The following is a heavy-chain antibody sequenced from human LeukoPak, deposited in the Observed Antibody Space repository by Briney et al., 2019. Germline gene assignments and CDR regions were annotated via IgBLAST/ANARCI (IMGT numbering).Heavy chain of an antibody. V-gene: IGHV3-7*01. Sequence: GGSLRLSCAASGFTFSTYWMSWVRQAPGKGLEWVANIRQDGSDKYYVDSVKGRLTISRDNAKNSLYLQMNSLRAEDTAVYYCARDGGSAMPFDYWGQGTLVTVSS. J-gene: IGHJ4*02. CDR1: GFTFSTYW. D-gene: IGHD2-2*01. CDR3: ARDGGSAMPFDY. CDR2: IRQDGSDK.